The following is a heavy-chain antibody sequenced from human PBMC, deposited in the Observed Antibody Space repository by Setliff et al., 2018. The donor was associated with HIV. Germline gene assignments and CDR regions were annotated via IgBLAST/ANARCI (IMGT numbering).Heavy chain of an antibody. V-gene: IGHV4-39*07. CDR1: GGSINSSNYY. D-gene: IGHD3-22*01. Sequence: PSETLSLTCSVSGGSINSSNYYWGWIRQPPGKGLEWIGNIYYSGSTYYNPSLKSRVTISVDTSKNQFSLKLSSVTAADTAVYYCARLRYYYDSSGYYYGYYGMDVWGQGTTVTVSS. CDR2: IYYSGST. J-gene: IGHJ6*02. CDR3: ARLRYYYDSSGYYYGYYGMDV.